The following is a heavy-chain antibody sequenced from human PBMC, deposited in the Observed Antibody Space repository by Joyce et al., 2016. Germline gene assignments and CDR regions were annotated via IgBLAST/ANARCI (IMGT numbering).Heavy chain of an antibody. Sequence: GFTSSVHGMSWVRQAPGKGLEWVATMSYDGSYTNYAESVKGRFTISRDNSKSTLYLQMNSLRPEDTAMYYCAKAKGHSGFDYLDFWGQGTLLTVSS. V-gene: IGHV3-30*18. CDR3: AKAKGHSGFDYLDF. CDR1: GFTSSVHG. J-gene: IGHJ4*02. D-gene: IGHD5-12*01. CDR2: MSYDGSYT.